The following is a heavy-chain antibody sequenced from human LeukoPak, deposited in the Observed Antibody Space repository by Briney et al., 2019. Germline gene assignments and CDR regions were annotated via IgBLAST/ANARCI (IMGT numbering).Heavy chain of an antibody. V-gene: IGHV1-69*06. J-gene: IGHJ4*02. CDR1: GGTFSSYA. D-gene: IGHD6-13*01. Sequence: SVKVSCKASGGTFSSYAISWVRQAPGQGLEWMGGIIPIFGTANYAQKFQGRVTITADKSTSTAYMELSSLRSEDTAVYYCARGVRRIAAAGTGDYWGQGTLVTVSS. CDR3: ARGVRRIAAAGTGDY. CDR2: IIPIFGTA.